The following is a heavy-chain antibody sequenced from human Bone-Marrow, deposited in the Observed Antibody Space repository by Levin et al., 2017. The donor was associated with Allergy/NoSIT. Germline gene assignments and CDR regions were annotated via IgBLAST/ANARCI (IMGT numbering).Heavy chain of an antibody. CDR1: GFTFSSYA. CDR3: ARTSKPSGAFDY. J-gene: IGHJ4*02. Sequence: GGSLRLSCAASGFTFSSYAMHWVRQAPGKGLEWVAVISYDGSNKYYADSVKGRFTISRDNSKNTLYLQMNSLRAEDTAVYYCARTSKPSGAFDYWGQGTLVTVSS. CDR2: ISYDGSNK. V-gene: IGHV3-30-3*01. D-gene: IGHD1-26*01.